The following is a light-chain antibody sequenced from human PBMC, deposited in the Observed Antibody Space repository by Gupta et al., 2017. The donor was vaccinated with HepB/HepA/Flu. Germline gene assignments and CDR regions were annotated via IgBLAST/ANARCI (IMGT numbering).Light chain of an antibody. J-gene: IGKJ5*01. Sequence: DIQLTQSPSFLSSSVGDRVTITCRASQGISSYLAWYQQRPGKAPNLLIYSASTLQSGVPSRVSGSGSGKEFNFQISILKAEDFASYYCQQVKSFPLTFGQGTRMEIK. V-gene: IGKV1-9*01. CDR1: QGISSY. CDR2: SAS. CDR3: QQVKSFPLT.